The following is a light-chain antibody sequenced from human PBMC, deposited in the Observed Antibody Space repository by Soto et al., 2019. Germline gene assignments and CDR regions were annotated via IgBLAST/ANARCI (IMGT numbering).Light chain of an antibody. V-gene: IGKV3-20*01. Sequence: EILLTQSPVTLSLSPGARATLACSASQSVSSSYLAWYQQKPGQAPRLLIYGASSRATGIPDRFSGSGSGTDFTLTISRLEPEDFAVYYCQQYGSSFGQGTRLEIK. CDR3: QQYGSS. J-gene: IGKJ5*01. CDR1: QSVSSSY. CDR2: GAS.